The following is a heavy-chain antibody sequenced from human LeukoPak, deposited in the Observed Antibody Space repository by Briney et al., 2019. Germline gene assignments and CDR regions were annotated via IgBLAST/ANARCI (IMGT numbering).Heavy chain of an antibody. J-gene: IGHJ5*02. V-gene: IGHV1-46*01. Sequence: ASVKVSCKASGYTFTSYYMHWVRQAPGQGLEWMGIINPSGGSTSYAQKFQGRVTMTRDMSTSTVYMELSSLRSEDTAVYYCARSTYYYDSSGYPKGVHNWFDPWGQGTLVTVSS. CDR1: GYTFTSYY. CDR3: ARSTYYYDSSGYPKGVHNWFDP. D-gene: IGHD3-22*01. CDR2: INPSGGST.